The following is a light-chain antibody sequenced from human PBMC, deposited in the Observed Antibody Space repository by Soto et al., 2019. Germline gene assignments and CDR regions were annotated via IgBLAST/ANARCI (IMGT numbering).Light chain of an antibody. CDR2: EAS. CDR1: TSDVGSYNL. V-gene: IGLV2-23*01. Sequence: QSVLTQPASVSGSPGQSITISCTGTTSDVGSYNLVSWYQHHPGKAPKLMMYEASKRPSAVSNRFSGSKSGNTASLTISGLQAEDEADYYCCSYAGSRTLVFGGGTQLTVL. CDR3: CSYAGSRTLV. J-gene: IGLJ3*02.